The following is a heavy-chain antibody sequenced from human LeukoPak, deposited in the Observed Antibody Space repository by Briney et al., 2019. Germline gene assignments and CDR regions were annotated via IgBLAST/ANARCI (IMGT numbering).Heavy chain of an antibody. CDR3: ARAHYCGGDRYNPGFDY. D-gene: IGHD2-21*02. CDR1: GFTFRTSG. CDR2: ISSSSSYI. V-gene: IGHV3-21*01. Sequence: PGGSLRLSCAASGFTFRTSGMSWVRQAPGKGLEWVSSISSSSSYIYYADSVKGRFTISRDNAKNSLYLQMNSLRAEDTAVYYCARAHYCGGDRYNPGFDYWGQGTLVTVSS. J-gene: IGHJ4*02.